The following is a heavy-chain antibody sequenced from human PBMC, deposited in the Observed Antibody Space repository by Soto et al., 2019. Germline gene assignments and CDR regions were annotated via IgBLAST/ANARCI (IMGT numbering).Heavy chain of an antibody. CDR2: IYWDDDK. V-gene: IGHV2-5*02. CDR3: AHLRYCSSTSCYTNWFDP. Sequence: GLDLEWLALIYWDDDKRYSPSLKSRLTITKDTSKNQVVLTMTNMDPVDTATYYCAHLRYCSSTSCYTNWFDPWGQGTLVTVSS. J-gene: IGHJ5*02. D-gene: IGHD2-2*01.